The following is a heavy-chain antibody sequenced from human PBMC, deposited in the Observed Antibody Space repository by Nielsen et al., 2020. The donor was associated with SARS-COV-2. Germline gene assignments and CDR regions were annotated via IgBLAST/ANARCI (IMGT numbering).Heavy chain of an antibody. CDR1: GYTFTSYG. J-gene: IGHJ6*02. CDR2: ISAYNGNT. CDR3: ASRNVGYYYYGMDV. D-gene: IGHD1-1*01. Sequence: ASVKVSCKASGYTFTSYGISWVRQAPGQGLEWMGWISAYNGNTNYAQTLQGRVTMTTDTSTSTAYMELRSLRSDDTAVYYCASRNVGYYYYGMDVWGQGTTVTVSS. V-gene: IGHV1-18*01.